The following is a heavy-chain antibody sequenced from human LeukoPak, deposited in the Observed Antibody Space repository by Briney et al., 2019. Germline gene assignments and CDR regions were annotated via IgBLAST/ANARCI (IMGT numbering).Heavy chain of an antibody. CDR3: ARNRSLTTNPGFDH. D-gene: IGHD4-11*01. CDR1: GYSIRSGDY. Sequence: SETLSLTCAVSGYSIRSGDYWGWIRQSPGKGLEWIGSIYHRGSTHYNPSLKSRVTISADTSKNQFSLMLSSVTAADTAVYYCARNRSLTTNPGFDHWGQGTLDTVSS. V-gene: IGHV4-38-2*01. J-gene: IGHJ4*02. CDR2: IYHRGST.